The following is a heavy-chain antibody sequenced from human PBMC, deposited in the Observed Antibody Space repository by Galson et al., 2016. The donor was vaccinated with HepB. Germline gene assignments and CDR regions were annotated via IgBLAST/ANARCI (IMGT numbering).Heavy chain of an antibody. CDR3: ARDGVLGGSSWFDF. Sequence: SVKVSCKASGYLFTTYLIHWVRQAPGQRPEWMGWINAGNGFTEYSQKFQGRVIITRDTSASTAYMELSSLISEDTAFYFCARDGVLGGSSWFDFWGQGTLVTVSS. J-gene: IGHJ5*01. CDR1: GYLFTTYL. V-gene: IGHV1-3*01. CDR2: INAGNGFT. D-gene: IGHD5-12*01.